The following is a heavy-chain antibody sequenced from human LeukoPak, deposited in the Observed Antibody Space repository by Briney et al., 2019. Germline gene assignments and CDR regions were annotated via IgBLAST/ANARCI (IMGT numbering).Heavy chain of an antibody. J-gene: IGHJ4*02. Sequence: ASVKVSCKASGGTFSSYAISWVRQAPGQGLEWMGGIIPIFGTANYAQKFQGRVTITTDESTSTAYMELSSLRSEDTAVYYCARWTRWLQGGAYFDYWGQGTLVIVSS. CDR2: IIPIFGTA. D-gene: IGHD5-24*01. CDR1: GGTFSSYA. CDR3: ARWTRWLQGGAYFDY. V-gene: IGHV1-69*05.